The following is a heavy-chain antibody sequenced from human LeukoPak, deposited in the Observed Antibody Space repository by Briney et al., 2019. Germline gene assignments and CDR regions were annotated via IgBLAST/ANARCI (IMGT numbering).Heavy chain of an antibody. D-gene: IGHD1-26*01. CDR3: ARGGNYWPQWWFDP. J-gene: IGHJ5*02. Sequence: SETLSLTCTVSGGSISTYYWSWIRQPPGKGLEWIGYIYYTGSTSYNPSLKSRVTMSLDASKNQFSLELNSVTPADTAVYYCARGGNYWPQWWFDPWGRGTLVSVPS. CDR1: GGSISTYY. CDR2: IYYTGST. V-gene: IGHV4-59*01.